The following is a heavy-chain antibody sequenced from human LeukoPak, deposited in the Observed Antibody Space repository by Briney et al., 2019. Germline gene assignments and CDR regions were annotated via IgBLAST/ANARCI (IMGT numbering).Heavy chain of an antibody. D-gene: IGHD5-18*01. V-gene: IGHV3-13*01. Sequence: GGSLRLSCAASGFTFSSYDMHWVPHATGKGLEWVLAIGTAGDTYYPGSVRGRFTTSGENAKNSLYLQMNSLRAGATAVYYCARVDSYGGSYWGQGTLVTVSS. J-gene: IGHJ4*02. CDR1: GFTFSSYD. CDR2: IGTAGDT. CDR3: ARVDSYGGSY.